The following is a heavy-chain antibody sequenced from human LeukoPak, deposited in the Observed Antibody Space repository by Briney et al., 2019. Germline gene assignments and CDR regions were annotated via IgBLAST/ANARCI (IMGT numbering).Heavy chain of an antibody. CDR2: ISYDGSNK. CDR1: GFTFSDYA. CDR3: AREGDDSSGRDAFDI. J-gene: IGHJ3*02. V-gene: IGHV3-30*04. D-gene: IGHD3-22*01. Sequence: GRSLRLSCAASGFTFSDYAMHLVRQAPGKGLEWVAVISYDGSNKYYEESVKGRFTISRDKSKNTLSLQMNSLRVEDTGVYYCAREGDDSSGRDAFDIWGQGTMVTVSS.